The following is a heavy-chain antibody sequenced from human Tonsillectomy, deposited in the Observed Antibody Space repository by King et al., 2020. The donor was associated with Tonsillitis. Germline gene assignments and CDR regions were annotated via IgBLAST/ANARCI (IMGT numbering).Heavy chain of an antibody. D-gene: IGHD6-19*01. Sequence: VQLVESGGGVVQPGRSLRLSCAASVFTFSSYGIHWVRQAPGKGLEWVAVVGYDGSIKYYADAVQGRFSISRDNSKNKLSLQMNSLRVDDTAVYYCARDQGAGLDYWGQGTLVTVSS. CDR3: ARDQGAGLDY. CDR1: VFTFSSYG. V-gene: IGHV3-33*08. J-gene: IGHJ4*02. CDR2: VGYDGSIK.